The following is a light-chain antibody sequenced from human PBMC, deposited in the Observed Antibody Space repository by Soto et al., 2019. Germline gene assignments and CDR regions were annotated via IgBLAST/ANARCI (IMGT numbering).Light chain of an antibody. V-gene: IGLV1-44*01. J-gene: IGLJ1*01. CDR3: GSYKRTTTLDV. Sequence: QSVLTQPPSASGTPGQRVTISCSGSTSNIGINTVNWYQQLPGSAPKLLIYSNNQRPSGVPDRFSGSKSGTSASLAISGLQSEDEVDYYCGSYKRTTTLDVLGSGNKVTV. CDR2: SNN. CDR1: TSNIGINT.